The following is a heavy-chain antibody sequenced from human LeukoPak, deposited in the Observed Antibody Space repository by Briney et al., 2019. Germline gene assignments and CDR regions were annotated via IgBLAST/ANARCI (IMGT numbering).Heavy chain of an antibody. Sequence: ASVKVSCKASGYTFTGYYTHWVRQAPGQGLEWMGWINPNSGGTNYAQKFQGRVTMTRDTSISTAYMELSRLRSDDTAVYYCARDPTFYDYVWGSYRSNWFDPWGQGTLVTVSS. J-gene: IGHJ5*02. CDR3: ARDPTFYDYVWGSYRSNWFDP. D-gene: IGHD3-16*02. CDR2: INPNSGGT. V-gene: IGHV1-2*02. CDR1: GYTFTGYY.